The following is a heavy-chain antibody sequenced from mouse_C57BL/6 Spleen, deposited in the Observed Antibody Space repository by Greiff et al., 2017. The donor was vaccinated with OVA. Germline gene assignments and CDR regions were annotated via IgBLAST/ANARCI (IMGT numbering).Heavy chain of an antibody. V-gene: IGHV1-9*01. Sequence: QVQLQQSGAELMKPGASVKLSCKATGYTFTGYWIEWVKQRPGHGLEWIGEILPGSGSTNYNEKFKGKATLTADTSSNTAYMQHSRLAAEDAAIYYCARRDYGNSLDYWGQGTTLTVSS. CDR3: ARRDYGNSLDY. CDR2: ILPGSGST. CDR1: GYTFTGYW. J-gene: IGHJ2*01. D-gene: IGHD1-1*01.